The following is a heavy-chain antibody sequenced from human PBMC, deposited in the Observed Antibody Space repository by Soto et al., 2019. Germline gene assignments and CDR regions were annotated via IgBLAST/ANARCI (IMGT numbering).Heavy chain of an antibody. Sequence: TSETLSLTCTVSGGSISSSNYYWGWIRQPPGKGLEWIGSIYYGGSTYYNPSLKTRVTISLDKSKSQFSLKLTSVTAADSAVYFCARLEGLPPTSYSTDFWGQGALLTGSS. V-gene: IGHV4-39*01. J-gene: IGHJ4*02. CDR3: ARLEGLPPTSYSTDF. CDR2: IYYGGST. CDR1: GGSISSSNYY. D-gene: IGHD2-15*01.